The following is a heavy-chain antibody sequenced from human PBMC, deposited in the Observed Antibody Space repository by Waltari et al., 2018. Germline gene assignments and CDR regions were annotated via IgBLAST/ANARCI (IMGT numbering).Heavy chain of an antibody. CDR3: ARDLDSSGWHYYYGMDV. CDR1: GFTFSSYS. V-gene: IGHV3-21*01. D-gene: IGHD6-19*01. Sequence: EVQLVESGGGLVKPGGSLRLSCAASGFTFSSYSMNWVRQAPGKGLEWVSSISSSSSYIYYADSVKGRFTISRDNAKNSLYLQMNSRRAEDTAVYYCARDLDSSGWHYYYGMDVWGQGTTVTVSS. J-gene: IGHJ6*02. CDR2: ISSSSSYI.